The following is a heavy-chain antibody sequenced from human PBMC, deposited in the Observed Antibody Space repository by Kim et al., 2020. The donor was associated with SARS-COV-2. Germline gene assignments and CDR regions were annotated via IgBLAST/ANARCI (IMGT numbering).Heavy chain of an antibody. CDR2: ISYDGSHK. V-gene: IGHV3-30*18. J-gene: IGHJ4*02. D-gene: IGHD1-26*01. CDR3: AKSFSGSYFGYDY. CDR1: GFTFNTYG. Sequence: GGSLRLSCAASGFTFNTYGMHWVRQAPGKGLEWVAVISYDGSHKYYEDSVKGRFTISRDNSKNTLYLQMNSLRIEDTAVYYCAKSFSGSYFGYDYWCQGTLVTVS.